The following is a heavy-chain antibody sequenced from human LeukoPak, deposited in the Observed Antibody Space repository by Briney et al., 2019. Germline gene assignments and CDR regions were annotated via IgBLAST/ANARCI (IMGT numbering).Heavy chain of an antibody. CDR3: ARGHYDMDV. CDR2: INEDGSQK. V-gene: IGHV3-7*05. CDR1: GLTLSRHW. J-gene: IGHJ6*02. Sequence: GGSLRLSCAASGLTLSRHWMSWVRRAPGKGLEWVANINEDGSQKHHVDSVKGRFSISRDNAKNSLNLQMNSLRAEDTAVYYCARGHYDMDVWGQGTPVTVSS.